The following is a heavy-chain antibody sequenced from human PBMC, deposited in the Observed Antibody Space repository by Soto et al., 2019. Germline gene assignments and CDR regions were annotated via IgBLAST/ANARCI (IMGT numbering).Heavy chain of an antibody. V-gene: IGHV3-15*01. Sequence: GGSLRLSCAASGFTFSNAWMSWVRQAPGKGLEWVGRIKSKTDGGTTDYAAPVKGRFTISRDDSKNTLYLQMNSLKTEDTAVYYCTTDQYYYGSGSSNWGQGTLVTVSS. D-gene: IGHD3-10*01. CDR2: IKSKTDGGTT. CDR3: TTDQYYYGSGSSN. CDR1: GFTFSNAW. J-gene: IGHJ4*02.